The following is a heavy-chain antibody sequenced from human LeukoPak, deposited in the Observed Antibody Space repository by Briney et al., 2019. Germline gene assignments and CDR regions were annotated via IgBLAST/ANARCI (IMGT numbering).Heavy chain of an antibody. D-gene: IGHD2-15*01. Sequence: GGSLRLSCAASGSTFSSYGMHWVRQAPGKGLEWVAVIWYDGSNKYYADSVKGRFTISRDNSKNTLYLQMNSLRAEDTAVYYCARSLNIVVVVAAYWGQGTLVTVSS. CDR3: ARSLNIVVVVAAY. CDR2: IWYDGSNK. CDR1: GSTFSSYG. J-gene: IGHJ4*02. V-gene: IGHV3-33*01.